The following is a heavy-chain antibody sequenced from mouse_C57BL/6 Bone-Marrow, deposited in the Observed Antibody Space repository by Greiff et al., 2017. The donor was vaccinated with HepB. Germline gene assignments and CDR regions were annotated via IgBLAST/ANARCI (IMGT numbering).Heavy chain of an antibody. Sequence: EVQLVESGGELVKPGGSLKLSCAASGFTFSSYGMSWVRQTPDKRLEWVATISSGGSYTYYPDSVKGRFTLSRDNAKNTLYLQMGSLTSEDTAMYYCARRYALDYWGQGTSVTVSS. V-gene: IGHV5-6*01. CDR1: GFTFSSYG. J-gene: IGHJ4*01. CDR2: ISSGGSYT. CDR3: ARRYALDY.